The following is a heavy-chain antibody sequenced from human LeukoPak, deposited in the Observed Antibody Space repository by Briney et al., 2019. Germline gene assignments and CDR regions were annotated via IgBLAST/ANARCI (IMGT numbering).Heavy chain of an antibody. CDR1: GFTFSTYW. J-gene: IGHJ4*02. V-gene: IGHV3-7*01. CDR2: IKPSGTET. CDR3: GRFGDEAGIDN. D-gene: IGHD3-10*01. Sequence: PGGSLRISCAASGFTFSTYWMTWVRQASGKGLEWVANIKPSGTETYYGDPVKGRFTISRDNAKNLLYLQMSSLRAEDSAVYSCGRFGDEAGIDNWGQGTLVTVSS.